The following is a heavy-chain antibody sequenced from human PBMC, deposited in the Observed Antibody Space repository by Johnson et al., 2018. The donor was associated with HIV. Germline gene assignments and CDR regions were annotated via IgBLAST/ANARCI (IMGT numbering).Heavy chain of an antibody. D-gene: IGHD6-19*01. J-gene: IGHJ3*02. CDR1: GFTFSSYD. CDR2: IGTTGDT. V-gene: IGHV3-13*01. CDR3: ARDHPQWPSI. Sequence: VQLVESGGGVVQTGGSLRLSCAASGFTFSSYDMHWVRQATGEGLQWVSVIGTTGDTYYVVSVKGRFTISRDNAKNTLYLQMNSLRAEDTALYYCARDHPQWPSIWGQGTMVTVSS.